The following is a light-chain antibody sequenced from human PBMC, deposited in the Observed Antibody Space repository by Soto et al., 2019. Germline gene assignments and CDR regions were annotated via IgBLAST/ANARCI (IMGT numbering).Light chain of an antibody. J-gene: IGLJ1*01. Sequence: QSVLTQSASVSGSPGQSITISCTGTSSDVGGYNYVSWSQQHPGKAPKLLIYEVSNRPSGVSNRFSGSKSGNTASLTISGLQAEDEADYYCSSYTTTNTYVFGTGTKVTVL. CDR1: SSDVGGYNY. CDR2: EVS. CDR3: SSYTTTNTYV. V-gene: IGLV2-14*01.